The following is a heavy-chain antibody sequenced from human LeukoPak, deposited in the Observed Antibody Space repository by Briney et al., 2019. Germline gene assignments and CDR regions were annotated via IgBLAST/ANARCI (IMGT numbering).Heavy chain of an antibody. D-gene: IGHD2-21*01. J-gene: IGHJ6*03. CDR1: GGTFSSYA. CDR3: ATVLNSIGGYYYYYYMDV. CDR2: IIPIFGTA. V-gene: IGHV1-69*05. Sequence: SVKVSCKASGGTFSSYAISWVRQAPGQGLEWMGGIIPIFGTANYAQKFQGRVTITTDESTSTAYMELSSLRSEDTAVYYCATVLNSIGGYYYYYYMDVWGKGTTVTVSS.